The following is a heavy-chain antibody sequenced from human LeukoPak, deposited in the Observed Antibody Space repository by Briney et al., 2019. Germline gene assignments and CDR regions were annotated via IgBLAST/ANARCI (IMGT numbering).Heavy chain of an antibody. CDR1: GGSFSGYY. V-gene: IGHV4-34*01. CDR2: INHSGST. D-gene: IGHD1-26*01. Sequence: SETLSLTCAVYGGSFSGYYWSWIRQPPGKGLEWIGEINHSGSTNYNPSLKSRVTISVDTSKNQFSLKLSSVTAADTAVYYCARGVLVGATRKFDYWRQGTLVTASS. J-gene: IGHJ4*02. CDR3: ARGVLVGATRKFDY.